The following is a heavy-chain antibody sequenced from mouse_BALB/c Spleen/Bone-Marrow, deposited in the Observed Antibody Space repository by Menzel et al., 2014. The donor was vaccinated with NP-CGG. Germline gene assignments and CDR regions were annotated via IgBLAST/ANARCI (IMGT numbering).Heavy chain of an antibody. D-gene: IGHD3-3*01. CDR1: GFTFSGYG. CDR3: ARGRDWFDY. V-gene: IGHV5-6-3*01. CDR2: ISGSGSST. Sequence: EVQRVESGGGLVQPGGSLKLSCAASGFTFSGYGMSWVRQTPDKGPELVATISGSGSSTYYPDSVKGRFTISRDNARNTLYLQMSSLKSEDTAMYYCARGRDWFDYWGQGTTLTVSS. J-gene: IGHJ2*01.